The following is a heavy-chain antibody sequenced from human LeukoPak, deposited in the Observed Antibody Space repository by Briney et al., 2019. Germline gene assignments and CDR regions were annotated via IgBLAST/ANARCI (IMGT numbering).Heavy chain of an antibody. V-gene: IGHV3-11*04. J-gene: IGHJ4*02. CDR1: GFTFSDYY. D-gene: IGHD3-9*01. CDR3: AREYFDWLSDPYYFDY. CDR2: ISSSGSTI. Sequence: PGGSLGLSCAASGFTFSDYYMSWIRQAPGKGLEWVSDISSSGSTIYYADSVRGRFTISRDNAKNSLYLQMNSLRAEDTAVYYCAREYFDWLSDPYYFDYWGQGTLVTVPS.